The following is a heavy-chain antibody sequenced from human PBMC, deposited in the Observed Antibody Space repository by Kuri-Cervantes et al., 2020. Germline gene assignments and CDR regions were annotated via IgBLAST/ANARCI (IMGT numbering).Heavy chain of an antibody. CDR1: GGSISSYY. CDR2: IYYSGST. J-gene: IGHJ6*02. V-gene: IGHV4-59*01. CDR3: ARDAPPQLVGYYGMDV. Sequence: GSLRLSCTVSGGSISSYYWSWIRQPPGKGLEWIGYIYYSGSTNYNPSLKSRVTISVDTSKNQFSLKLSSVTAADTAVYYCARDAPPQLVGYYGMDVWGQGTTVTVSS. D-gene: IGHD6-13*01.